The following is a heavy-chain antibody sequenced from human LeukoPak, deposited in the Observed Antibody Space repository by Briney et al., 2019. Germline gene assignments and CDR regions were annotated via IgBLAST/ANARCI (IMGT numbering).Heavy chain of an antibody. CDR3: LRDYGVWFGECFYYNRMDV. D-gene: IGHD3-10*01. CDR1: GGSINSPY. CDR2: FYTSGIA. J-gene: IGHJ6*02. Sequence: PSETLSLTCTVSGGSINSPYWTWIRQPAGKGLEWIGRFYTSGIANYNPSLKSGVTMSVHTSKNQFSLKVTYVTAADTAKNHCLRDYGVWFGECFYYNRMDVWGQRISGTVSS. V-gene: IGHV4-4*07.